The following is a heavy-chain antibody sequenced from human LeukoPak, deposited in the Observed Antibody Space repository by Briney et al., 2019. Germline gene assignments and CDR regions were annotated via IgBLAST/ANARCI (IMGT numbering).Heavy chain of an antibody. CDR3: ARADDRSGYFGGRFDS. Sequence: PSETLSLTCTVPGGPTSTYYWSCIRQRPGKRLEWIGYISYSGGTNYNPSLKSRVTISVDTSKNQFSLKLTSVTAAYTALYYCARADDRSGYFGGRFDSWGQGTLVTVSS. CDR1: GGPTSTYY. D-gene: IGHD3-22*01. CDR2: ISYSGGT. V-gene: IGHV4-59*01. J-gene: IGHJ5*01.